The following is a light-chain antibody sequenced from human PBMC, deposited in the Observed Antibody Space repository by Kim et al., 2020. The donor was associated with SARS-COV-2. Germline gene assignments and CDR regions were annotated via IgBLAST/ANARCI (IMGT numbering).Light chain of an antibody. J-gene: IGKJ3*01. CDR1: QSVSSSY. CDR2: GAS. V-gene: IGKV3-20*01. Sequence: PCERATLSCRASQSVSSSYLAWYQQKPGQAPRLLIYGASSRATGIPDRFSGSGSGTDFTLTISRLEPDDFAVYYCQQYGSSPPFTFGPGTKVDIK. CDR3: QQYGSSPPFT.